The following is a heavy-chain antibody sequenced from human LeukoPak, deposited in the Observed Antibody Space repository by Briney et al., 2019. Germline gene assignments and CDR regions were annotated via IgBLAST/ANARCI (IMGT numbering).Heavy chain of an antibody. CDR1: GGSFSGYY. D-gene: IGHD3-3*01. CDR2: INHSGST. CDR3: ARGFWSGYRYYYYFYMDV. V-gene: IGHV4-34*01. J-gene: IGHJ6*03. Sequence: SDTLSLTCAVYGGSFSGYYWSWIRQPPGKGLEWLGEINHSGSTNYNPSLKSRVTISVDSSKTQFSLKLSSVTAADTAVYYSARGFWSGYRYYYYFYMDVWGKGTTVTVSS.